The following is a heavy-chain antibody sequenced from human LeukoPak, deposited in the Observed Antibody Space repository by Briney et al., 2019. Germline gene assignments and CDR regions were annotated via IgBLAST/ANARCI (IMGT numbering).Heavy chain of an antibody. D-gene: IGHD4-23*01. Sequence: SETLSLTCSVYADSISSSSYYWGWIRQPPGKGLEWIGSIYYSGSTYYNPSLKSRVIKSVDTSKNQFSLKLSSVTAADTAVYYCARDQKLSVVDSWGQGSLVTVSS. J-gene: IGHJ4*02. CDR2: IYYSGST. V-gene: IGHV4-39*07. CDR3: ARDQKLSVVDS. CDR1: ADSISSSSYY.